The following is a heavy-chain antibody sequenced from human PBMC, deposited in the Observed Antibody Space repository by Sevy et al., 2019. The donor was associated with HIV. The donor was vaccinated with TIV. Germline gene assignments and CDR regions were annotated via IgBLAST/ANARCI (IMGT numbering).Heavy chain of an antibody. CDR1: GGSFSGYY. CDR3: ARHCSSTSCSHAFDI. J-gene: IGHJ3*02. Sequence: SETLSLTCAVYGGSFSGYYWSWIRQPPGKGLEWIGDINHSGSTNYNPSLKSRVTISVDTSKNQFSLKLSSVTAADTAVYYCARHCSSTSCSHAFDIWGQGTMVTVSS. V-gene: IGHV4-34*01. CDR2: INHSGST. D-gene: IGHD2-2*01.